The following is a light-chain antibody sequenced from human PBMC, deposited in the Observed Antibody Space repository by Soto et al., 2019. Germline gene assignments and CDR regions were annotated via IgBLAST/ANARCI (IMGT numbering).Light chain of an antibody. Sequence: DIVLTQSPGTLTLTPGERATLSCRASQSVSSTFLAWYQQKPGQAPKVLIYGASTRATGIPDRFSGSGSGTDFTLTISRLAAEDFAMYYCQQYESSRTFGQGTKVEMK. V-gene: IGKV3-20*01. CDR2: GAS. CDR3: QQYESSRT. CDR1: QSVSSTF. J-gene: IGKJ1*01.